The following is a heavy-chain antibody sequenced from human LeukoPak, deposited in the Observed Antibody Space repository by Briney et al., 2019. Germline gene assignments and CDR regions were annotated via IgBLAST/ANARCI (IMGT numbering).Heavy chain of an antibody. D-gene: IGHD3-9*01. Sequence: SETLSLTCAVYGGSFSGYYWSWIRQPPGKGLEWIGEINHSGSTNYNPSLKSRVTISVDTTKNQFPLKLSSVTAADTAVYYCARDRTYYDILTGYDYWGQGTLVTVSS. CDR1: GGSFSGYY. J-gene: IGHJ4*02. CDR2: INHSGST. CDR3: ARDRTYYDILTGYDY. V-gene: IGHV4-34*01.